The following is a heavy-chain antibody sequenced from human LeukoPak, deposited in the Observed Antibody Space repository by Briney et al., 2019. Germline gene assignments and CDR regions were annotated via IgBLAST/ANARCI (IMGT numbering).Heavy chain of an antibody. V-gene: IGHV3-48*04. CDR3: ARVWSSGYTKDY. Sequence: PGGSLRLSCAASGFTFSSYSIAWVRQAPGKGLEWLSYISSSSSTIYYADSVKGRFTISRDNAKNSVYLQMNSLRAEDTAVYYCARVWSSGYTKDYWGQGTLVTVSS. D-gene: IGHD3-22*01. J-gene: IGHJ4*02. CDR2: ISSSSSTI. CDR1: GFTFSSYS.